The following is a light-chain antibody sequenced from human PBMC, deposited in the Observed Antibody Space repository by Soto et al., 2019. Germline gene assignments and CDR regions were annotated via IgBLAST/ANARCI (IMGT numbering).Light chain of an antibody. CDR2: DAS. CDR3: QQYGSSGT. J-gene: IGKJ1*01. CDR1: QSVGSY. Sequence: EIMLTQSPATLSLSPGERATLSCRASQSVGSYLAWYQQKPGQAPRLLIYDASNRATGIPARFSGSGSGTDFTLTISRLEPEDFAVYYCQQYGSSGTFGQGTKVDI. V-gene: IGKV3-11*01.